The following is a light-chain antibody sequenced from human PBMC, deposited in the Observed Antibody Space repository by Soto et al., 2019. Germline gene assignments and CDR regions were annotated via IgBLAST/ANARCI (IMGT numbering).Light chain of an antibody. CDR2: GAS. V-gene: IGKV3-15*01. CDR3: QQYNNWLMYT. CDR1: QTVSGN. Sequence: EIVMTQSPATLSVSPGDRATLSCRASQTVSGNLAWYQQKPGQAPRLLMYGASTRATGIPARFSGSGSGTEFTRTISRLQSEDFAVYYCQQYNNWLMYTFGQGTKLEIK. J-gene: IGKJ2*01.